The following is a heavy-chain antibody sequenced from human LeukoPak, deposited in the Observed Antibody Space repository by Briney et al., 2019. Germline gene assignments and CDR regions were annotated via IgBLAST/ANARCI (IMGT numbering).Heavy chain of an antibody. CDR1: GFTFSSYG. D-gene: IGHD6-13*01. V-gene: IGHV3-30*18. Sequence: GGSLRLSCAASGFTFSSYGMHWVRQAPGKGLEWVAVISYDGSNKYYADSVKGRFTISRDNSKNTLYLQMNSLRAEDTAVYYCAKDRIAAAGFNDYWGQGTLVTVSS. J-gene: IGHJ4*02. CDR3: AKDRIAAAGFNDY. CDR2: ISYDGSNK.